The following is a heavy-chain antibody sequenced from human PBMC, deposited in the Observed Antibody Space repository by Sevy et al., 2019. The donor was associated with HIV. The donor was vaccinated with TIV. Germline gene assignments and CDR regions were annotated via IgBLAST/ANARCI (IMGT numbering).Heavy chain of an antibody. D-gene: IGHD2-2*01. V-gene: IGHV5-51*01. Sequence: GESLKISCKGSGYTFSNYWIGWVRQMPGKGLEWMGVIYPGDSVTRYSPSFQGQVTMSADKSTSTAYLQWSSLKPSDTAIYYCARYPLVVVPAAEYYFDYWCQGTLVTVSS. CDR3: ARYPLVVVPAAEYYFDY. CDR2: IYPGDSVT. J-gene: IGHJ4*02. CDR1: GYTFSNYW.